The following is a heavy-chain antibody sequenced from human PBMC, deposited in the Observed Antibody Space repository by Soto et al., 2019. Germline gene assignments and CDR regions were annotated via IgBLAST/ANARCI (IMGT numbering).Heavy chain of an antibody. J-gene: IGHJ4*02. CDR1: GFTFSSYA. CDR3: AKVPAAIRRGNFDY. Sequence: PGGSLRLSCAASGFTFSSYAMNWVRQAPGKGLEWVSAISGSGGSTYYADSVKGRFTVSRDNSKNTLYLQMNSLRAEDTAVYYCAKVPAAIRRGNFDYWGQGTLVTVSS. V-gene: IGHV3-23*01. CDR2: ISGSGGST. D-gene: IGHD2-2*02.